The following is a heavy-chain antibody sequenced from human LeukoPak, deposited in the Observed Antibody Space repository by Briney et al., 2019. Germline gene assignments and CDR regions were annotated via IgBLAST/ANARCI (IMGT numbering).Heavy chain of an antibody. CDR1: GFTFSSYA. V-gene: IGHV3-23*01. Sequence: GGSLRLSCAASGFTFSSYAMSRGRQAPGKGLEWGSAISGSGGSTYYADSVKGRFTISRDNPKNTLYLQMNSLRAEDTAVYSCAKDEDYYGSGSYYTYNWFDPWGQGTLVTVSS. CDR3: AKDEDYYGSGSYYTYNWFDP. D-gene: IGHD3-10*01. J-gene: IGHJ5*02. CDR2: ISGSGGST.